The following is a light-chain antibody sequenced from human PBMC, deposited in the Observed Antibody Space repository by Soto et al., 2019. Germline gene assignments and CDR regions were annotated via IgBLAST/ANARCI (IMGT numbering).Light chain of an antibody. V-gene: IGLV2-14*01. J-gene: IGLJ1*01. CDR2: EVS. CDR3: SSYSRSSFDV. CDR1: SSDVGGYIY. Sequence: QSALTQPASVSGSPGQSITFSCTGTSSDVGGYIYVSWYQQHPGKAPKLMIYEVSNRPSGVSNRFSGSKSGNTASLTISGLQAEDEADYYCSSYSRSSFDVFGTGTKLTVL.